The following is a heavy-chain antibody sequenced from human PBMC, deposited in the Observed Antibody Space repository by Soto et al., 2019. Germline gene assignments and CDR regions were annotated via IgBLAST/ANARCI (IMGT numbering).Heavy chain of an antibody. CDR3: ARDLGGISGSFDY. V-gene: IGHV3-7*05. J-gene: IGHJ4*02. D-gene: IGHD6-6*01. CDR2: INQDGSEK. Sequence: GGSLRLSCAASGFTFSRYWMSWVRQAPGKGLEWVANINQDGSEKYYVDSVKGRFTISRDNAKKALYLQMNSLRAEDTAMYYCARDLGGISGSFDYWGQGTVVTVSS. CDR1: GFTFSRYW.